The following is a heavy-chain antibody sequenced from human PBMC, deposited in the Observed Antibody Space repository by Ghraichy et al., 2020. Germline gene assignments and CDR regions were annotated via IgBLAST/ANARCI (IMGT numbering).Heavy chain of an antibody. CDR3: AKGIAVAYYFDY. V-gene: IGHV3-23*01. D-gene: IGHD6-19*01. J-gene: IGHJ4*02. CDR2: ISGSGDRT. Sequence: GESLNISCAASGFTFSNYAMSWVRQAPGKGLEWVSAISGSGDRTYYADSVKGRFTISRDNSKNTLYLQMNILRAEDTAVYYCAKGIAVAYYFDYWGQGTLVTVSS. CDR1: GFTFSNYA.